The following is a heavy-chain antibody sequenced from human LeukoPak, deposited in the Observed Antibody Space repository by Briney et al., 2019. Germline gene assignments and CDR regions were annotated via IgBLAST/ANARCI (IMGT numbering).Heavy chain of an antibody. V-gene: IGHV7-4-1*02. J-gene: IGHJ4*02. D-gene: IGHD5-18*01. CDR2: INTNTRNP. Sequence: ASVKVSYKASGYTFTSYGMNWVRQAPGQGLEWMGWINTNTRNPTYAQGFTGRFVFSLDTSVSTAYLQISSLKAEDTAMYYCARDRDTRSNIYFDSWGQGTLVTVSS. CDR3: ARDRDTRSNIYFDS. CDR1: GYTFTSYG.